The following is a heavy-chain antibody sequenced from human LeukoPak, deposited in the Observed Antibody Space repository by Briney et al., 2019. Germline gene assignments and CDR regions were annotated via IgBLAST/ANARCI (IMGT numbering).Heavy chain of an antibody. V-gene: IGHV1-8*01. Sequence: GASVKVSCKASGYTFTSCDINWVRQATGQGLEWMGWMNPNSGNTGYAQKFQGRVTMTRNTSISTAYMELSSLRSEDTAVYYCARSGHWGGYDAYWGQGTLVTVSS. D-gene: IGHD5-12*01. CDR1: GYTFTSCD. CDR3: ARSGHWGGYDAY. CDR2: MNPNSGNT. J-gene: IGHJ4*02.